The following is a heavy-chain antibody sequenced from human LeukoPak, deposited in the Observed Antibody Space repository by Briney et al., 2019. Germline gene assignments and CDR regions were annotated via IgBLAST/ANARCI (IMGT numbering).Heavy chain of an antibody. J-gene: IGHJ6*03. V-gene: IGHV4-59*13. CDR2: IYYTGST. Sequence: SETLSLTCIVSGDSISSYYWSWVRQPPGKGLEYIGHIYYTGSTYYNPSLSSRVTMSLDTSKNQFSLKVSSVTAADTAVYYCARHIATRLASAYYYYMNVWGKGTTVTVSS. CDR3: ARHIATRLASAYYYYMNV. CDR1: GDSISSYY. D-gene: IGHD6-6*01.